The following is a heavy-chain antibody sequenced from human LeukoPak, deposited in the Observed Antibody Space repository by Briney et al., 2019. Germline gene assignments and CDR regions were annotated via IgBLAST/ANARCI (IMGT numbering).Heavy chain of an antibody. D-gene: IGHD3-22*01. CDR3: AIHPSDSSGYFSY. CDR1: GYTFSSCA. J-gene: IGHJ4*02. CDR2: IDTKTGNP. V-gene: IGHV7-4-1*02. Sequence: APVKVSCKASGYTFSSCAINWVRQAPGHGLEYMGWIDTKTGNPTYAQGFTGRFVFSLDTSVSTAYLQISSLKAEDTAVYYCAIHPSDSSGYFSYWGQGALVTVSS.